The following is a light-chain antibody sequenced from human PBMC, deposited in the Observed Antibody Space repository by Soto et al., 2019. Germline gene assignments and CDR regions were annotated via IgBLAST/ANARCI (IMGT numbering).Light chain of an antibody. CDR1: QSVSTY. Sequence: ENMLTQSPDTLSLSPGNRATLSCRASQSVSTYLAWYQQKPGQPPRLLIYDASNRATGIPARFSGSGSGTDFTLTICSLAPEDFAVYYCQQRSNWPPTFGQGTKV. CDR2: DAS. J-gene: IGKJ1*01. CDR3: QQRSNWPPT. V-gene: IGKV3-11*01.